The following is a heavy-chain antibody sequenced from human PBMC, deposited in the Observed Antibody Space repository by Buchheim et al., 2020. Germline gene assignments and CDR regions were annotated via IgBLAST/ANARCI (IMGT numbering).Heavy chain of an antibody. J-gene: IGHJ6*02. D-gene: IGHD2-2*01. CDR1: GFTFSSYA. CDR3: AKDLYCSSTSCYGYYYYGMDV. CDR2: ISGSGGST. V-gene: IGHV3-23*01. Sequence: EVQLLESGGGLVQPGGSLRLSCAASGFTFSSYAMSWVRQAPGKGLEWVSAISGSGGSTYYADSVKGRFTISRDNSKNTLYLQMNSLRAEDTAVYYCAKDLYCSSTSCYGYYYYGMDVWGQGTT.